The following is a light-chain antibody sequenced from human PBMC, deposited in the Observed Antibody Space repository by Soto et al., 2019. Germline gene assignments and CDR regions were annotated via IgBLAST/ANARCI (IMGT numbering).Light chain of an antibody. J-gene: IGKJ2*01. Sequence: DIQMTQSPSTLSASVGDRVTITCRASQSISSWLAWYQQKPGKAPKLLIYGASSLESGVPSRFSGSGSVTEFTLTIDSLHTDDFATYYCQQYSSSSPTFGQGTKLEIK. V-gene: IGKV1-5*01. CDR1: QSISSW. CDR3: QQYSSSSPT. CDR2: GAS.